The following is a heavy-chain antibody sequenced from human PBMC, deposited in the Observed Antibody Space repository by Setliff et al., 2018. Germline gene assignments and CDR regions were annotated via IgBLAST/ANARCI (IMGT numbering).Heavy chain of an antibody. V-gene: IGHV4-39*07. J-gene: IGHJ3*02. Sequence: SETLSLTCTVSGGSISSSSYYWGWIRQPPGKGLEWIGSIYYSGSTYYNPSLKSRVTISIDTSKNQFSLKLSSVTAADTAVYYCARGGDSGSYFLANHDALDIWGQGTMVTVSS. D-gene: IGHD1-26*01. CDR1: GGSISSSSYY. CDR2: IYYSGST. CDR3: ARGGDSGSYFLANHDALDI.